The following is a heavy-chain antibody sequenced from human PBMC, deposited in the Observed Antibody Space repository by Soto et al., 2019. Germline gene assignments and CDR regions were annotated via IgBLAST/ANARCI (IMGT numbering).Heavy chain of an antibody. J-gene: IGHJ4*02. D-gene: IGHD1-26*01. CDR3: AKGTTRWLQSLLDY. Sequence: PGGSLRLSCAASGFTFSSYGMHWVRQAPGKGLEWVAVISYDGNNRYYADSVRGRFTISRDDSKNTPHLQMNSLRTEDTAVYYCAKGTTRWLQSLLDYWGQGILVTVSS. CDR1: GFTFSSYG. CDR2: ISYDGNNR. V-gene: IGHV3-30*18.